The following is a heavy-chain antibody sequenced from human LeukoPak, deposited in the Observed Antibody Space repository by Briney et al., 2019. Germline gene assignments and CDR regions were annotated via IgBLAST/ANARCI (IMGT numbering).Heavy chain of an antibody. CDR2: IYHSGST. CDR3: ARDRTGPYYYGMDV. Sequence: PSETLSLTCAVSGGSISSGGYSWSWIRQPPGKGLEWIGYIYHSGSTYYNPSLKSRVTISVDRSKNQSSLKLSSVTAADTAVYYCARDRTGPYYYGMDVWGQGTTVTVSS. J-gene: IGHJ6*02. CDR1: GGSISSGGYS. V-gene: IGHV4-30-2*01.